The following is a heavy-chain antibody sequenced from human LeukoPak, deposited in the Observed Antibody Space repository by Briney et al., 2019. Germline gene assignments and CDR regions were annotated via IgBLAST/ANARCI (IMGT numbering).Heavy chain of an antibody. Sequence: ASVKVSCKASGYTFTSYYMHWVRQAPGQGLEWMGIINPSGGSTSYAQKFQGRVTMTRDTSTSTVYMKLSSLRSEDTAVYYCVVVVTAPDYWGQGTLVTVSS. CDR2: INPSGGST. J-gene: IGHJ4*02. D-gene: IGHD2-21*02. V-gene: IGHV1-46*01. CDR1: GYTFTSYY. CDR3: VVVVTAPDY.